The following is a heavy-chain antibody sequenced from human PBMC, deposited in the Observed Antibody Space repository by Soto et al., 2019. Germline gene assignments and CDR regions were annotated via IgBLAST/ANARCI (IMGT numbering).Heavy chain of an antibody. CDR3: ASGYDGNFDY. V-gene: IGHV3-7*05. D-gene: IGHD5-12*01. CDR1: GFTFSSYW. CDR2: IKQDGSEK. J-gene: IGHJ4*02. Sequence: GGSLRLSCAASGFTFSSYWMSWVRQAPGKGLEWVANIKQDGSEKYYVDFVKGRFTISRDNAKNSQYLKKNSLRAEETAVYYWASGYDGNFDYWGQGTLVTVSS.